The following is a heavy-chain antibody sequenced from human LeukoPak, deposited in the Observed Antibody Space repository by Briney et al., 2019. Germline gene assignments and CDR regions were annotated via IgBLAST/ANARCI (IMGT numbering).Heavy chain of an antibody. Sequence: PSETLSLTCTVSGCSLSSSSYYAGWIRQPPGKALEWIGSIYYSGSTYNNPSLRSRVTISVATSRNQFSLKVTSVTAADAAVYYCVRVRAAAVPYYFDYWGQGTLVPVSS. CDR2: IYYSGST. J-gene: IGHJ4*02. V-gene: IGHV4-39*07. CDR1: GCSLSSSSYY. CDR3: VRVRAAAVPYYFDY. D-gene: IGHD6-13*01.